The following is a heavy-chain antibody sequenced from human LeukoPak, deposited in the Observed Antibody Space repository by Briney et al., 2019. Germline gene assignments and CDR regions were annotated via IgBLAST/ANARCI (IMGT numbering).Heavy chain of an antibody. D-gene: IGHD2-15*01. CDR2: INPNSGGT. CDR3: SRDSGYCSGGNCWYFDF. Sequence: ASVKVSCKASGYTFTGYYMHWVRQAPGQGLEWMGWINPNSGGTNYAQKFQGRVTMTRDTSMSTAYMELSRLRSDDTAVYYCSRDSGYCSGGNCWYFDFWGQGTLVTVSS. V-gene: IGHV1-2*02. J-gene: IGHJ4*02. CDR1: GYTFTGYY.